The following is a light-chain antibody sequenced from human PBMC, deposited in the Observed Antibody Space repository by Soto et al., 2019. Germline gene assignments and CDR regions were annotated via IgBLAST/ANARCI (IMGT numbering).Light chain of an antibody. V-gene: IGKV3-15*01. CDR1: QSVSSN. CDR2: GAS. Sequence: EIVMTQSPATLSVSPGERATLSCRASQSVSSNLAWYQQKPGQAPRLLIYGASTRATGIPARFSGSGSGTEFTLTISSLQSEDFAVYYCQQYNNWRTFGQGDQGGYQ. CDR3: QQYNNWRT. J-gene: IGKJ1*01.